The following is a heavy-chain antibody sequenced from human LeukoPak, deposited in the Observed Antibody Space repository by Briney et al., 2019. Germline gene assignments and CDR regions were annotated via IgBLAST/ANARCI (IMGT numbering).Heavy chain of an antibody. V-gene: IGHV4-4*07. J-gene: IGHJ5*02. CDR3: ARDPLAAAGLEWLLSWFDP. CDR2: IYTSGST. CDR1: GGSISSYY. Sequence: PSETLSLTCTVSGGSISSYYWSSIRQPAGKGLEWIGRIYTSGSTNYNPSLKSRVTMSVDTSKNQFSLKLSSVTATDTAVYYCARDPLAAAGLEWLLSWFDPWGQGTLVTVSS. D-gene: IGHD3-3*01.